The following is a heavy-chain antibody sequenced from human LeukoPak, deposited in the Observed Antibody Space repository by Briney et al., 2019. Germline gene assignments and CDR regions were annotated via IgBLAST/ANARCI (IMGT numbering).Heavy chain of an antibody. J-gene: IGHJ4*02. CDR2: ISGSGGST. Sequence: GGSLRLSCAASGFTVSSNYMSWVRQAPGKGREWGSAISGSGGSTYYADSVKGRVTISRDNSKNTLYLQMNSLRPEDTAVYYCAKLLYYYDSSQPYWGQGTLVTVSS. CDR1: GFTVSSNY. V-gene: IGHV3-23*01. D-gene: IGHD3-22*01. CDR3: AKLLYYYDSSQPY.